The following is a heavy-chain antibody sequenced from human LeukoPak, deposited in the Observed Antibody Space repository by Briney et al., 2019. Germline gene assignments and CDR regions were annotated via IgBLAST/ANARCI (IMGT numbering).Heavy chain of an antibody. J-gene: IGHJ6*03. CDR2: ISSSSSYI. Sequence: MAGGSLRLSCAASGFTFNSYSMNWVRQAPGKGLEWVSSISSSSSYIYYADSVKGRFTISRDNAKSSLYLQMNSLRAEDTAVYYCARAAHYYYYMDVWGKGTTVTVSS. V-gene: IGHV3-21*01. CDR1: GFTFNSYS. CDR3: ARAAHYYYYMDV.